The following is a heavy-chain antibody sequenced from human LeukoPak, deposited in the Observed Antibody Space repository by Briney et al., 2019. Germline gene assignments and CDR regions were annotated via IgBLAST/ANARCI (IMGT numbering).Heavy chain of an antibody. Sequence: GRSLRLSCAASGFTFSNYVMHWVRQAPGKGLEWAAVISYDGSNKYYADSVKGRFTISRDNSKNTLYLQMNSLRAEDTAVYYCASAYYDILTGYYHEFDYWGQGTLVTVSS. CDR1: GFTFSNYV. D-gene: IGHD3-9*01. CDR2: ISYDGSNK. CDR3: ASAYYDILTGYYHEFDY. J-gene: IGHJ4*02. V-gene: IGHV3-30-3*01.